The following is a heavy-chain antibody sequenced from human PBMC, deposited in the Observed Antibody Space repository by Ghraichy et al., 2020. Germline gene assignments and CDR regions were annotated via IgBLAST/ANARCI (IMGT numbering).Heavy chain of an antibody. V-gene: IGHV3-11*01. D-gene: IGHD2-15*01. CDR1: GFTFSDYY. CDR2: ISSSGSTI. CDR3: ASRNCSGGSCYREYFQH. Sequence: GGSLRLSCAASGFTFSDYYMSWIRQAPGKGLEWVSYISSSGSTIYYADSVKGRFTISRDNAKNSLYLQMNSLRAEDTAVYYCASRNCSGGSCYREYFQHWGQGTLVTVSS. J-gene: IGHJ1*01.